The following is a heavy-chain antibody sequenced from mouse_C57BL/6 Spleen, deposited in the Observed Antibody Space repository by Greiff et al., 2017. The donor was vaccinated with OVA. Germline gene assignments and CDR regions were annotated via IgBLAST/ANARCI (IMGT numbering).Heavy chain of an antibody. D-gene: IGHD1-1*01. Sequence: QVQLQQSGAELVRPGSSVKLSCKASGYTFTSYWMDWVKQRPGQGLEWIGNIYPSDSETHYNQKFKDKATLTVDKSSSTAYMQLSSLTSEDSAVYYCARLAFYGSSYYFDYWGQGTTLTVSS. CDR2: IYPSDSET. CDR3: ARLAFYGSSYYFDY. V-gene: IGHV1-61*01. J-gene: IGHJ2*01. CDR1: GYTFTSYW.